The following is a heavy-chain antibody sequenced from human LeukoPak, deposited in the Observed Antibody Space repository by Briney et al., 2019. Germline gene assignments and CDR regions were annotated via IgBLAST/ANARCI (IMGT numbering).Heavy chain of an antibody. V-gene: IGHV4-59*01. CDR3: ARVGQYCSGGSCYSNWFDP. D-gene: IGHD2-15*01. CDR1: GGSISSYY. CDR2: IYYSGST. J-gene: IGHJ5*02. Sequence: SETLSLTCNVSGGSISSYYWSWIRQPPGKGLEWIGYIYYSGSTNYNPSLKSRITMSVDTSKNQFSLKLSSVTAADTAVYYCARVGQYCSGGSCYSNWFDPWGQGTLVTVSS.